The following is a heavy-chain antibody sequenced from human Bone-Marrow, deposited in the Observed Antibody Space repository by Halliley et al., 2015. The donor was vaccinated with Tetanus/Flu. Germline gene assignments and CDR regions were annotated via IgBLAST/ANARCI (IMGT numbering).Heavy chain of an antibody. D-gene: IGHD1-26*01. J-gene: IGHJ4*02. V-gene: IGHV4-59*01. Sequence: LRLSCTVSGGSISTYYWGWIRRPPGKGLEWIGYIYYDGKTKYNPSLESLVPISIDTSKNQFFLNLKSITAADTAVYYCARDKDYGGRLDHWGRGTLVTVST. CDR1: GGSISTYY. CDR2: IYYDGKT. CDR3: ARDKDYGGRLDH.